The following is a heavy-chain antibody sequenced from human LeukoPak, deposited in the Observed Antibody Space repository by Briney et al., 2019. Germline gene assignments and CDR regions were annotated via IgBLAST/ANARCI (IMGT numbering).Heavy chain of an antibody. V-gene: IGHV5-51*01. CDR3: ARGGAGSWHPYNWFDP. Sequence: GESLKISCKGSGYSFTSYWIGWVRQMPGKGLEWMGIVYPGDSDTRYSPSFQGQVTISADKSISTAYLQWSSLKASDTAMYYCARGGAGSWHPYNWFDPWGQGTLVTVSS. J-gene: IGHJ5*02. D-gene: IGHD6-13*01. CDR1: GYSFTSYW. CDR2: VYPGDSDT.